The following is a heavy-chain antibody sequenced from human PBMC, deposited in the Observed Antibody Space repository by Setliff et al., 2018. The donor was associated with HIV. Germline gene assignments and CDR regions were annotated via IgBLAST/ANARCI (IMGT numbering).Heavy chain of an antibody. D-gene: IGHD3-3*01. CDR3: ARGLSIFGVATPGFYSFMDV. Sequence: SETLSLTCIVSGGSISSYYWSWIRQPPGKGLEWIGYIYYSGSSNYNPSLKSRVSISLDTSKKQVSLKLNSVTAADTAVYYCARGLSIFGVATPGFYSFMDVWGKGTTVTVSS. CDR2: IYYSGSS. CDR1: GGSISSYY. V-gene: IGHV4-59*01. J-gene: IGHJ6*03.